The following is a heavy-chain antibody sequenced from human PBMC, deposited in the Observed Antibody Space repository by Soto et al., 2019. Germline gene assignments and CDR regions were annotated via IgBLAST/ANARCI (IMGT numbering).Heavy chain of an antibody. CDR1: GFNCSSHG. CDR2: ISYDGSNK. J-gene: IGHJ4*01. D-gene: IGHD3-9*01. Sequence: GGLMRLPCAASGFNCSSHGMHWVSKAQGKGLEWVAVISYDGSNKYYADSVKGRFTISRDNSKNTLYLQMNSLRAEDTAVYYCAKDVGEGFDWLVLDFLVHRTLVTVSS. CDR3: AKDVGEGFDWLVLDF. V-gene: IGHV3-30*18.